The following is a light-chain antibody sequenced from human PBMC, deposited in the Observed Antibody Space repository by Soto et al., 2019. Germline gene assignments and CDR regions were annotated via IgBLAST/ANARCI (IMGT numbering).Light chain of an antibody. V-gene: IGLV2-14*01. Sequence: QSALTQPASVSGSPGQSITISCTGTSSDVGGYNYVSWYQQHPDKAPKLMIYDVSNRPSGVSNRFSGFKSGNTASLTISGLQAEDEADYYCSSYTSSSTLIFGGGTKVTVL. CDR3: SSYTSSSTLI. CDR2: DVS. CDR1: SSDVGGYNY. J-gene: IGLJ2*01.